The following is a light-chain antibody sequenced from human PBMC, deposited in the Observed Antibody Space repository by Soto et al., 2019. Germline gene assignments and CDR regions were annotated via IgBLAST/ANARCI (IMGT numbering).Light chain of an antibody. CDR2: WAS. V-gene: IGKV4-1*01. Sequence: DIVMTQSPDSLAVSLGERATINCKSSQSVLYSSNNKNYLAWYQQKQGQPPKMLIYWASTRESGVPDRFSGSGSGTDFTLTISRLQAEDVEVYYCQQYYSNPITFGQGTRLEIK. CDR1: QSVLYSSNNKNY. CDR3: QQYYSNPIT. J-gene: IGKJ5*01.